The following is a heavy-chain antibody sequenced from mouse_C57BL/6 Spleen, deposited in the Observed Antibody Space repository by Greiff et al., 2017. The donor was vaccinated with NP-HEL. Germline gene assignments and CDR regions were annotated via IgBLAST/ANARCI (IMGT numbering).Heavy chain of an antibody. J-gene: IGHJ1*03. CDR2: ISSGSSTI. CDR3: ARRWTGYFDV. D-gene: IGHD1-1*02. Sequence: EVKLMESGGGLVKPGGSLKLSCAASGFTFSDYGMHWVRQAPEKGLEWVAYISSGSSTIYYADTVKGRFTISRDNAKNTLFLQMTRLRSEDTAMYYCARRWTGYFDVWGTGTTVTVSS. V-gene: IGHV5-17*01. CDR1: GFTFSDYG.